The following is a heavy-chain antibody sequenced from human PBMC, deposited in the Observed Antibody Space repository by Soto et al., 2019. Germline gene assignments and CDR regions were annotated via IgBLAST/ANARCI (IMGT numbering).Heavy chain of an antibody. V-gene: IGHV2-5*02. CDR2: IYWDDDK. CDR3: THRSGMGGNSWLPGL. CDR1: GFSLTTIGMG. Sequence: SGPTLVNPTQTLTLTCSFSGFSLTTIGMGVGWIRQPPGKALEWLALIYWDDDKRYSSSLKSRLTITKDTSKNQVVLTMTNMDPVDTATYYCTHRSGMGGNSWLPGLWGQGILVTVGS. J-gene: IGHJ4*02. D-gene: IGHD5-18*01.